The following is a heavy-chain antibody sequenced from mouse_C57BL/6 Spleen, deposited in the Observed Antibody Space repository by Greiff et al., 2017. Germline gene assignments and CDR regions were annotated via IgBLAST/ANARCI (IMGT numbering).Heavy chain of an antibody. CDR3: AISYGNYWFAY. D-gene: IGHD2-1*01. V-gene: IGHV1-61*01. J-gene: IGHJ3*01. CDR1: GYTFTSYW. CDR2: IYPSDSET. Sequence: QVQLQQPGAELVRPGSSVKLSCKASGYTFTSYWMDWVKQRPGQGLEWIGNIYPSDSETHYNQKFKDKATLTVDKSSSTAYMQLSSLTSEDSAVYYCAISYGNYWFAYWGQGTLVTVSA.